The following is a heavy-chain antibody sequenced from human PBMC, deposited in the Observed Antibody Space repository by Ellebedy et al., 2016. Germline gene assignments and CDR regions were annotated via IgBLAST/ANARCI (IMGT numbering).Heavy chain of an antibody. CDR3: ARGGLPWAEGHY. Sequence: GGSLRLSXAASRFTFSSYAMSWVRQAPGKGLEWVSAISGSGGSTYYADSVKGRFTISRDNSKNTLYLQMNSLRAEDTAVYYCARGGLPWAEGHYWGQGTLVTVSS. D-gene: IGHD5/OR15-5a*01. V-gene: IGHV3-23*01. CDR2: ISGSGGST. J-gene: IGHJ4*02. CDR1: RFTFSSYA.